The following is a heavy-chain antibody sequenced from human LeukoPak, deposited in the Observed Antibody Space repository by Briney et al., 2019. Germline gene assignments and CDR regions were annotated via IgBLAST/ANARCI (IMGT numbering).Heavy chain of an antibody. J-gene: IGHJ4*02. CDR2: IKSKTDGGTT. CDR1: GFTFSSYN. CDR3: TTGLRAADTN. Sequence: GGSLRLSCAASGFTFSSYNMNWARQAPGKGLEWVGRIKSKTDGGTTDYAAPVKGRFTISRDDSKNTLYLQMNSLKTEDTAVYYCTTGLRAADTNWGLGTLVTVSS. V-gene: IGHV3-15*01. D-gene: IGHD6-13*01.